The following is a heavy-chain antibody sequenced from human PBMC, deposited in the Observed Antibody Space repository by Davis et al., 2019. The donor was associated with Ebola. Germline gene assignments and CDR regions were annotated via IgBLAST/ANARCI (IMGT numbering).Heavy chain of an antibody. D-gene: IGHD2-2*02. J-gene: IGHJ6*02. CDR2: ISAYNGDT. V-gene: IGHV1-18*01. Sequence: AASVQVSCKASGYTFTSYGISWVRQAPGQGLEWMGWISAYNGDTNYPQKLQGRVTMTTDTSTTTAYMELRSLRSDDTAVYYCARAEGYCTSTTCYILYGMDVWGQGTTVTVSS. CDR1: GYTFTSYG. CDR3: ARAEGYCTSTTCYILYGMDV.